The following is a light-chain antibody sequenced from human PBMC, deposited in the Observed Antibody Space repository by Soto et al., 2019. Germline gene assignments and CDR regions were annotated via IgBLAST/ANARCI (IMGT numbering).Light chain of an antibody. J-gene: IGKJ2*01. V-gene: IGKV3-15*01. Sequence: EIVMTQSPATLSVSPGERATLSCRASQSISSDLAWYQQQPGQAPRLLIYGASTRATGIPARFSGSGSGTEFTLTISSLQSEDFAAYYCQQYNNRPGTFGQGTKLEIK. CDR2: GAS. CDR3: QQYNNRPGT. CDR1: QSISSD.